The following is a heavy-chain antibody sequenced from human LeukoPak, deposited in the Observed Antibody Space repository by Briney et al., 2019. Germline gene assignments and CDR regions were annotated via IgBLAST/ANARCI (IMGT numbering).Heavy chain of an antibody. D-gene: IGHD2-2*01. CDR1: GFTISSYS. J-gene: IGHJ4*02. CDR2: ISSSSSYI. V-gene: IGHV3-21*01. Sequence: GGSLRLSCAASGFTISSYSMNWVRQAPGKGLEWVSSISSSSSYIYYADSVKGRFTISRDNAKNSLYLQMNSLRAEDTAVYYCARTIVVVPAAEYYFDYWGQGTLVTVSS. CDR3: ARTIVVVPAAEYYFDY.